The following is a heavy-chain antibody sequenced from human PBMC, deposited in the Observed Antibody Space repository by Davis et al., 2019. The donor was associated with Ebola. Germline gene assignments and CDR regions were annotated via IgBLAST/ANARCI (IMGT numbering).Heavy chain of an antibody. CDR3: ARSSWNYGSHFDH. CDR1: GYSFSTYW. Sequence: GESLKISCKGSGYSFSTYWIGWVRQMPGKGLEWMGIIYPGDSDTRYSPSFQGQVTISADKSINTAYLQWSSLKASDTAIYYCARSSWNYGSHFDHWGQGTLVTVSS. J-gene: IGHJ4*02. V-gene: IGHV5-51*01. D-gene: IGHD1-7*01. CDR2: IYPGDSDT.